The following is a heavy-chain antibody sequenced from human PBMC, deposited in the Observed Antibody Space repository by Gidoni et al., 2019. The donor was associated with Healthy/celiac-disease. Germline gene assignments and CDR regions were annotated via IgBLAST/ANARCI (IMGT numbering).Heavy chain of an antibody. CDR2: IYYSGST. Sequence: QLQLQESGPGLVKPSETLSLTCTFSGGSISSSSYYWGWIRQPPGKGLEWSGSIYYSGSTYYNPSRKSRVTISVDTSKNQFSLKLSSVTAADTAVYYCARYCGGDCVGAFDIWGQGTMVTVSS. D-gene: IGHD2-21*02. CDR1: GGSISSSSYY. CDR3: ARYCGGDCVGAFDI. V-gene: IGHV4-39*01. J-gene: IGHJ3*02.